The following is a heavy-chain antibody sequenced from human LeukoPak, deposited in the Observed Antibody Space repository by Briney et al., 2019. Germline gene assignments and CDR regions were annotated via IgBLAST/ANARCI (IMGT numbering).Heavy chain of an antibody. V-gene: IGHV1-69*02. CDR2: IIPILGIA. Sequence: SVKVSCKASGYTFTGYYMHWVRQAPGQGLEWMGRIIPILGIANYAQKFQGRVTITADKSTSTAYMELSSLRSEDTAVYYCASPKQDTAMVTAYYFDYWGQGTLVTVSS. CDR3: ASPKQDTAMVTAYYFDY. J-gene: IGHJ4*02. CDR1: GYTFTGYY. D-gene: IGHD5-18*01.